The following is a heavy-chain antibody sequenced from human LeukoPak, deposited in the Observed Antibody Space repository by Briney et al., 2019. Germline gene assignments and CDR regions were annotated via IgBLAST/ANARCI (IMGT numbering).Heavy chain of an antibody. D-gene: IGHD2-2*01. CDR3: ARDDRSTSCYLNY. J-gene: IGHJ4*02. CDR2: ISYDGSNK. CDR1: GFTFSSYA. Sequence: GGSLRLSCAASGFTFSSYAMHWVRQAPGKGLEWVAVISYDGSNKYYADSVKGRFTISRDNSKNTLYLQMNSLRAEDTAVYYCARDDRSTSCYLNYWGQGTLVTVSS. V-gene: IGHV3-30-3*01.